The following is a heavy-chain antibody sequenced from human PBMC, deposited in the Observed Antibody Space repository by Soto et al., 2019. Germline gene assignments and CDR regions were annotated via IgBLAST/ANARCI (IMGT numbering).Heavy chain of an antibody. Sequence: SVTVSCKASGFTFTSSAVQWVRQARGQRLEWIGWIVVGSGNTNYAQKFQERVTITRDMSTSTAYMELSSLRSEDTAVYCCAAGHLSSSWYPDAFDIWGQGTMVTVSS. CDR2: IVVGSGNT. V-gene: IGHV1-58*01. CDR1: GFTFTSSA. CDR3: AAGHLSSSWYPDAFDI. J-gene: IGHJ3*02. D-gene: IGHD6-13*01.